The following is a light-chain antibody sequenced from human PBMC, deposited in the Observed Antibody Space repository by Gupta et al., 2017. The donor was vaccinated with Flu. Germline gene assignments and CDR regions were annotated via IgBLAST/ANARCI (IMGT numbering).Light chain of an antibody. CDR2: RND. CDR1: GSNVGSNY. CDR3: ASWDDSLNGWV. J-gene: IGLJ3*02. V-gene: IGLV1-44*01. Sequence: QSLMTHPPSASVIHAQRVTISCSGSGSNVGSNYVHWYQQPPGTAPKLLIYRNDQWPSGVPDRFSGSKSGTSASLAISGLQSEDEADYYCASWDDSLNGWVFGGGTKLTVL.